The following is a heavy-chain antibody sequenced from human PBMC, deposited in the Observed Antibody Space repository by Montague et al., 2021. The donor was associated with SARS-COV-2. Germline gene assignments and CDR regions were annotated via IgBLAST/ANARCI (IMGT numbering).Heavy chain of an antibody. Sequence: PALVKPTQTLTLTCTFSGFSLSTSGMCMTWIRQPPGKALEWLARIDWDGDKYYNTSLKSRLTISKDTSKNLVVLTMTNMDPVDTATYYCARGPSDTDCYNGMGVWGRGTTVTVSS. D-gene: IGHD2-21*02. CDR1: GFSLSTSGMC. CDR2: IDWDGDK. CDR3: ARGPSDTDCYNGMGV. J-gene: IGHJ6*02. V-gene: IGHV2-70*11.